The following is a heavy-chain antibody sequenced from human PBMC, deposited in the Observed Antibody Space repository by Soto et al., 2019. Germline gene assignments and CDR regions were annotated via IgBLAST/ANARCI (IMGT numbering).Heavy chain of an antibody. V-gene: IGHV5-51*01. CDR2: IYPGDSDT. D-gene: IGHD4-17*01. CDR1: GYSFTSYW. J-gene: IGHJ6*02. Sequence: GESLKISCKGSGYSFTSYWIGWVRQMPGKGLEGMGIIYPGDSDTRYSPSFQGQVTISADKSISTAYLQWSSLKASDTAMYYCARLPTVTIYYYYYGMDVWGQGTTVTVSS. CDR3: ARLPTVTIYYYYYGMDV.